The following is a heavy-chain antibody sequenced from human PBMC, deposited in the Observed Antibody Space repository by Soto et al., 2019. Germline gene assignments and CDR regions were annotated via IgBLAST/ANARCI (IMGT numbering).Heavy chain of an antibody. J-gene: IGHJ5*02. D-gene: IGHD5-12*01. CDR3: ARAGGRGYSGYDPADWFDP. CDR1: GYTFTSYG. Sequence: AASVKVSCKASGYTFTSYGISWVRQAPGQGLEWMGWISAYNGNTNYAQKLQGRVTMTTDTSTSTAYMELRSLRSDDTAVYYCARAGGRGYSGYDPADWFDPWGQGTLVTVSS. V-gene: IGHV1-18*01. CDR2: ISAYNGNT.